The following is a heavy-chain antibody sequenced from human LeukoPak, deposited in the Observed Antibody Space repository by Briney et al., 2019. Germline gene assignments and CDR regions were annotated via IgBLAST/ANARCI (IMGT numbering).Heavy chain of an antibody. Sequence: QAGGSLRLSCAASGFTFTNYAMSWVRQAPGKGLEWVSTISASGGNTYYADSVKGRFTISRDNSKNTLYLQMNSLRAEDTAVYYCAKGSGRFDYWGQGTLVTVSS. J-gene: IGHJ4*02. D-gene: IGHD6-19*01. CDR3: AKGSGRFDY. V-gene: IGHV3-23*01. CDR2: ISASGGNT. CDR1: GFTFTNYA.